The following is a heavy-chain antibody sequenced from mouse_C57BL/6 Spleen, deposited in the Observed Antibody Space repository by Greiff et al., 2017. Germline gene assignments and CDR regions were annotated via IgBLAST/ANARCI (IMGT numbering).Heavy chain of an antibody. V-gene: IGHV2-3*01. Sequence: QVQLKESGPGLVAPSPSLSITCTASGFSLTSYGVSWVRQPPGKGLEWLGVIWRDGSTNYHSAHFSRLSISKDNSKCQVFLKLNSLQTDDTATYYCAKGGVTTVVEPLAYWGQGTLVTVSA. CDR1: GFSLTSYG. D-gene: IGHD1-1*01. J-gene: IGHJ3*01. CDR2: IWRDGST. CDR3: AKGGVTTVVEPLAY.